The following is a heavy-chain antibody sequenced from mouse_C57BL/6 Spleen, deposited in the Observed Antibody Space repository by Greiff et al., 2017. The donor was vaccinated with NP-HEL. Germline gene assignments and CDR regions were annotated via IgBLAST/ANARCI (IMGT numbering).Heavy chain of an antibody. Sequence: DVMLVESGGGLVKPGGSLKLSCAASGFTFSSYAMSWVRQTPEKRLEWVATISDGGSYTYYPDNVKGRFTISRDNAKNNLYLQMSHLKSEDTAMYYCARDETTVVATEDYYAMDYWGQGTSVTVSS. V-gene: IGHV5-4*01. J-gene: IGHJ4*01. CDR2: ISDGGSYT. CDR3: ARDETTVVATEDYYAMDY. D-gene: IGHD1-1*01. CDR1: GFTFSSYA.